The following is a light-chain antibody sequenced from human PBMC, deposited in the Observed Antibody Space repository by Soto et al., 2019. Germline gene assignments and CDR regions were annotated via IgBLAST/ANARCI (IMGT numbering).Light chain of an antibody. CDR1: QSVSSSD. Sequence: EIVLTQSPGTLSLSPGERATLSCRASQSVSSSDLAWYQQKPGQAPRLLIYGASSRATGIPDRFSGSGSGTDFTLTISRLEPEDFAVYYCQHYGSSLKTFGQGTPLEIK. CDR2: GAS. V-gene: IGKV3-20*01. CDR3: QHYGSSLKT. J-gene: IGKJ5*01.